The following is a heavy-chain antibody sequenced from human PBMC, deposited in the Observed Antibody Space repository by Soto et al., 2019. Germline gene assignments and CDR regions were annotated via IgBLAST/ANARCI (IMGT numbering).Heavy chain of an antibody. CDR3: ARLSGADALHMYFADNKFDP. CDR1: GYSFTSYW. CDR2: IYPGDSDT. V-gene: IGHV5-51*01. D-gene: IGHD2-21*01. Sequence: RGESLKISCKGSGYSFTSYWIGWVRQMPGKGLEWMGIIYPGDSDTRYSPSFQGQVTISADKSISTAYLQWSSLKASDTAMYYCARLSGADALHMYFADNKFDPWGQGTLVTVSS. J-gene: IGHJ5*02.